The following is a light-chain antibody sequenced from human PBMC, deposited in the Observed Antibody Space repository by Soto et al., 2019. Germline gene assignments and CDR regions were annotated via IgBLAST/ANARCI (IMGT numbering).Light chain of an antibody. CDR3: QQYGSSPPMYT. CDR2: GAS. Sequence: ENVLTQSPGTLSLSPGERATLSCRASQSVRTNYLAWYQQKPGQAPRLLIYGASSRATGIPDRFSGSGSGTDFTLTISRLEPEDFAVYYCQQYGSSPPMYTFGQGTKLEIK. J-gene: IGKJ2*01. CDR1: QSVRTNY. V-gene: IGKV3-20*01.